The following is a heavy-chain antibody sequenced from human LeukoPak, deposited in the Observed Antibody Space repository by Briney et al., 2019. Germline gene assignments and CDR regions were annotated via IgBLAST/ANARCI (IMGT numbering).Heavy chain of an antibody. CDR3: ARDGILGSHDC. CDR2: INNDGSDT. V-gene: IGHV3-74*01. D-gene: IGHD3-3*02. J-gene: IGHJ4*02. Sequence: GGSLRLSCAASGFTFRSYWMHWVRQTPGKGLEWVSHINNDGSDTSYADSVKGRFTITRDNANNTLFLQMNSLRAEDTAVYYCARDGILGSHDCWGQGTLVTVSS. CDR1: GFTFRSYW.